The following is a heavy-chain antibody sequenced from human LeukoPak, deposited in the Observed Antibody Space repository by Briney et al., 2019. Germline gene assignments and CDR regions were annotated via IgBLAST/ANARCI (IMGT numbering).Heavy chain of an antibody. CDR3: AKDGYQPTYYYDSSGYYPDY. D-gene: IGHD3-22*01. CDR1: GFTFSSYG. V-gene: IGHV3-33*06. Sequence: SGGSLRLSCAASGFTFSSYGMHWVRQAPGKGLEWVAVIWYDGSNKYHADSVKGRFTISRDNSKNTLYLQMNSLRAEDTAVYYCAKDGYQPTYYYDSSGYYPDYWGQGTLVTVSS. CDR2: IWYDGSNK. J-gene: IGHJ4*02.